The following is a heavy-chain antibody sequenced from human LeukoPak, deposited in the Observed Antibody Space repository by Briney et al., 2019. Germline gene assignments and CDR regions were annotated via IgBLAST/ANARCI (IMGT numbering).Heavy chain of an antibody. Sequence: KSSETLSLTCTVSGGSITSYYWSWIRQPAGEGLEWIGRINISGNTNYNPSLKSRVTMSLDTSKNQISLKLSAVTAADTAVYYCARDPLKGFDYWGQGMLVTVSS. CDR2: INISGNT. J-gene: IGHJ4*02. V-gene: IGHV4-4*07. CDR3: ARDPLKGFDY. CDR1: GGSITSYY.